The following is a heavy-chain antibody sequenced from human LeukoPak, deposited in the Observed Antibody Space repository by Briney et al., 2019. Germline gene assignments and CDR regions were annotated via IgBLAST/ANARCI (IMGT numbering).Heavy chain of an antibody. Sequence: GGSLRLSCAASGFTFDDYGMSWVRQAPGKGLEYVSAISSNGGSTYYANSVKGRFTISRDNSKNTLYLQMGSLRAEDMAVYYCARSMIVVVNPLDYWGQGTLVTVSS. V-gene: IGHV3-64*01. J-gene: IGHJ4*02. D-gene: IGHD3-22*01. CDR3: ARSMIVVVNPLDY. CDR2: ISSNGGST. CDR1: GFTFDDYG.